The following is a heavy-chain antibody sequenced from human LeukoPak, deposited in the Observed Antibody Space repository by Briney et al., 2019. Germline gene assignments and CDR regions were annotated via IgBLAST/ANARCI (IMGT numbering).Heavy chain of an antibody. V-gene: IGHV1-18*01. CDR1: GYTFISYG. CDR3: ARGSTGYSSGWQAY. Sequence: ASVKVSCKASGYTFISYGISWVRQAPGQGLEWMGWISAYNGNTNYAQKLQGRVTMTTDTSTSTAYMELRSLRSDDTAVYYCARGSTGYSSGWQAYWGQGTLVTVSS. D-gene: IGHD6-19*01. J-gene: IGHJ4*02. CDR2: ISAYNGNT.